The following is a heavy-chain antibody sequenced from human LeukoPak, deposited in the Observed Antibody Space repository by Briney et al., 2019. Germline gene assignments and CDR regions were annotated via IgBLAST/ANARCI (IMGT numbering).Heavy chain of an antibody. CDR1: GFTFSSYW. CDR3: ARDGSIVVVGWFDP. V-gene: IGHV3-7*01. J-gene: IGHJ5*02. CDR2: IKQDGSEK. Sequence: GGSLRLPCAASGFTFSSYWMSWVRQAPGKGLEWVANIKQDGSEKYYVDSVKGRFTISRDNAKNSLYLQMNSLRAEDTAVYYCARDGSIVVVGWFDPWGQGTLVTVSS. D-gene: IGHD2-2*01.